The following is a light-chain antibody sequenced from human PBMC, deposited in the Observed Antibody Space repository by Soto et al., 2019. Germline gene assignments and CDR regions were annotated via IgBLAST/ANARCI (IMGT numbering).Light chain of an antibody. V-gene: IGLV3-21*04. CDR1: NIGSKS. Sequence: SYELTQPPSVSVAPGKTAMITCGGDNIGSKSVHWYQQKPGQAPVLVIYYDSDRPSGIPERISGSNSGNTATLTISRVEAGDEADYYCQVWDSSSDAVFGGGTKLTVL. J-gene: IGLJ2*01. CDR2: YDS. CDR3: QVWDSSSDAV.